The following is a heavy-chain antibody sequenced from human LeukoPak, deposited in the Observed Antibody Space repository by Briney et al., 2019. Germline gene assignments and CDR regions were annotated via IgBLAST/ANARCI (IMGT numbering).Heavy chain of an antibody. CDR1: GFTFSSYA. V-gene: IGHV3-23*01. CDR3: AKDRPNYYGSNGHYYKLNGDC. CDR2: ITSSGAAT. Sequence: GGSLRLSCAASGFTFSSYAMSWVRQAPGKGLEWVSSITSSGAATYYADSVKGRFTISRDNSDNTLYLQMNSLRAEDTAAYYCAKDRPNYYGSNGHYYKLNGDCWGQGTLVTVPS. D-gene: IGHD3-22*01. J-gene: IGHJ4*02.